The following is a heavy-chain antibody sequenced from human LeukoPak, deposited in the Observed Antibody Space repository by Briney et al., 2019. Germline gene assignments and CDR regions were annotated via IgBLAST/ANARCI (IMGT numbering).Heavy chain of an antibody. CDR3: ARVGSGWYFDY. V-gene: IGHV3-21*01. J-gene: IGHJ4*02. D-gene: IGHD6-19*01. Sequence: GGSLRLSCAASGFTFSSYSMNWVRQAPGKGLKWVSSISSSSSYIYYADSVKGRFTISRDNAKNSLYLQMNSLRAEDTAVYYCARVGSGWYFDYWGQGTLVTVSS. CDR2: ISSSSSYI. CDR1: GFTFSSYS.